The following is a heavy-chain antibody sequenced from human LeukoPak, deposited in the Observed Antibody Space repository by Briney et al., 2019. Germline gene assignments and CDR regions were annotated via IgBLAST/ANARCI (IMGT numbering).Heavy chain of an antibody. V-gene: IGHV3-23*01. Sequence: GGSLRLSCAASGFTFSSYAMSWVRQAPGKGLEWVSAISGSGGSTYYADSVKGRFTISRDNSKNTLYLQMNSLRAEDTAIYYCAKDRYYDSSGYSVFDYWGQGTLVTVSS. CDR3: AKDRYYDSSGYSVFDY. J-gene: IGHJ4*02. CDR1: GFTFSSYA. D-gene: IGHD3-22*01. CDR2: ISGSGGST.